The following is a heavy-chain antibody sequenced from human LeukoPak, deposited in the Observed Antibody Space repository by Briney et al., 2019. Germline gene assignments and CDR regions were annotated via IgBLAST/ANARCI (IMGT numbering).Heavy chain of an antibody. CDR3: ARDLPRSYDFWSGYQKPNYGMDV. V-gene: IGHV1-2*04. CDR1: GYTFTGYY. J-gene: IGHJ6*02. Sequence: ASVKVSCKASGYTFTGYYMHWVRQAPGQGLEWMGWINPNSGGTNYAQKFQGWVTMTRDTSISTAYMELSRLRFDDTAVYYCARDLPRSYDFWSGYQKPNYGMDVWGQGTTVTVSS. CDR2: INPNSGGT. D-gene: IGHD3-3*01.